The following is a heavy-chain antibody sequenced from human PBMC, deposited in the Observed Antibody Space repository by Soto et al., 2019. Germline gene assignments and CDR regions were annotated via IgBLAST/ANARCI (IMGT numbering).Heavy chain of an antibody. CDR1: GYSFTSYW. J-gene: IGHJ6*02. D-gene: IGHD1-26*01. Sequence: GESLKISCKGSGYSFTSYWIGWVRQMPGKGLGWMGIIYPGDSDTRYSPSFQGQVTISADKSISTAYLQWSSLKASDTAMYYCARLSGSYYYNYYYYYGMDVWGQGTTVTVSS. CDR2: IYPGDSDT. CDR3: ARLSGSYYYNYYYYYGMDV. V-gene: IGHV5-51*01.